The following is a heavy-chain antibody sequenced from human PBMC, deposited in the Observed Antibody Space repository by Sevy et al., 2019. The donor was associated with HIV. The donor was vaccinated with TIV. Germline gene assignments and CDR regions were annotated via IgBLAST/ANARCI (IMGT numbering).Heavy chain of an antibody. CDR3: EEIKRGYYDWLWNAFDI. Sequence: SGTLSLTCTVSGGSISSYYWSWIRQPPGKGLEWIGYIYNSGNINYNPSLKSRVTISINTYKNQFSLKLSTVTAADTAAYYCEEIKRGYYDWLWNAFDIWGQGTMVTVSS. D-gene: IGHD3-9*01. CDR1: GGSISSYY. J-gene: IGHJ3*02. V-gene: IGHV4-59*01. CDR2: IYNSGNI.